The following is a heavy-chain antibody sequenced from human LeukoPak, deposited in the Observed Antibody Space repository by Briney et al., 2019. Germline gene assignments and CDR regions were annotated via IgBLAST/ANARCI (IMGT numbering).Heavy chain of an antibody. J-gene: IGHJ5*02. CDR3: AKDLGGGYCSGGSCLMTNWFDP. Sequence: PGGSLRLSCAASGFTFSSYSMNWVRQAPGKGLEWVSSISSSSSYIYYADSVKGRFTISRDNSKNTLYLQMNSLRAEDTAVYYCAKDLGGGYCSGGSCLMTNWFDPWGQGTLVTVSS. CDR1: GFTFSSYS. D-gene: IGHD2-15*01. V-gene: IGHV3-21*04. CDR2: ISSSSSYI.